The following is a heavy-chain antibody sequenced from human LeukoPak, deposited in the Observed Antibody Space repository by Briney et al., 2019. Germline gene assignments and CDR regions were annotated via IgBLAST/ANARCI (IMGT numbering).Heavy chain of an antibody. CDR3: AKDHYSSNSYYYMDV. J-gene: IGHJ6*03. V-gene: IGHV3-64*01. Sequence: GGSLRLSCAASGFTFSSYAMHRVRQAPGKGLEYVSAISSNGGSTYYANSVKGRFTISRDNSKNTLYLQMNSLRAEDTAVYYCAKDHYSSNSYYYMDVWGKGTTVTVSS. D-gene: IGHD6-13*01. CDR1: GFTFSSYA. CDR2: ISSNGGST.